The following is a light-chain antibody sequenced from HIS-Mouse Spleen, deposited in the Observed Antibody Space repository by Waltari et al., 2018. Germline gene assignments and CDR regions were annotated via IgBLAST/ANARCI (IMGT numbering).Light chain of an antibody. V-gene: IGLV3-10*01. J-gene: IGLJ2*01. CDR2: EDS. CDR1: SLPKKY. CDR3: YSTDSSGNHRV. Sequence: SYELTQPPSVSVSPGQTARITCSGDSLPKKYGYWYQQKSGQAPVLVICEDSKRPPGIPERFSGSSSGTMATLTISGAQVEDEADYYCYSTDSSGNHRVFGGGTKLTVL.